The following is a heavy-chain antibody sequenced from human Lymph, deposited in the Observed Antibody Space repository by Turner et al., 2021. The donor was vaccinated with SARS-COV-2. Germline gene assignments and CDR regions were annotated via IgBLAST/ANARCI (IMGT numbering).Heavy chain of an antibody. J-gene: IGHJ4*02. Sequence: QVQLVQSGAELKKPGASVRVSCKASGYTFTSYGISWVRQAPGQGLEWMGWISVYNGNTNYAQKLQGRVTMTTDTSTSTAYMELRSLRSDDTAVYYCARFTASIEVTGRYFDYWGQGTLVTVSS. CDR1: GYTFTSYG. D-gene: IGHD6-19*01. CDR3: ARFTASIEVTGRYFDY. CDR2: ISVYNGNT. V-gene: IGHV1-18*01.